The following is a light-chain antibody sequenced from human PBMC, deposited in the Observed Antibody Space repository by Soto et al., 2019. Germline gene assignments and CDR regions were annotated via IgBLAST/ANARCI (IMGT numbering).Light chain of an antibody. J-gene: IGLJ1*01. CDR3: ATWDDSLDGYV. V-gene: IGLV1-44*01. Sequence: QSVLTQPPSTSGAPGQRVTISCSGSASNIGSNTVSWFQQLPGTAPKLLIYSNNQRPSGVPDRFSGFKPDTSATLDISGLQSEDEAEYYCATWDDSLDGYVFGPGTKLTV. CDR1: ASNIGSNT. CDR2: SNN.